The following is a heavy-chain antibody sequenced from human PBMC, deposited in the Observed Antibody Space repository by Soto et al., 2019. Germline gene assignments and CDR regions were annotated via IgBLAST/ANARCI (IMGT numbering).Heavy chain of an antibody. V-gene: IGHV1-24*01. D-gene: IGHD6-13*01. Sequence: QVQLVQSGAEVKKPGASVKVSCKVSGYTLTELSMQWVRQAPGKGLEWMGGFDPEDGETIYAQKFQGRVTMTEDTSTDTAYMELSSLRSEDTAVYYCATDWPGIAAAGTLFQHWGQGTLVTVSS. CDR1: GYTLTELS. J-gene: IGHJ1*01. CDR3: ATDWPGIAAAGTLFQH. CDR2: FDPEDGET.